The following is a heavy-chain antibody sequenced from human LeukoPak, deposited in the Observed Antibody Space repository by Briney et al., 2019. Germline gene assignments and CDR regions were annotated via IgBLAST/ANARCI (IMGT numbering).Heavy chain of an antibody. CDR2: TRHKTSNYST. V-gene: IGHV3-72*01. D-gene: IGHD6-19*01. CDR3: ARGSYSSGWFVDY. J-gene: IGHJ4*02. Sequence: PGGSLRLSCAASGFTFSDYSMNWVRQAPGKGLEWVGRTRHKTSNYSTEYAASVKGRFTISRDDSKNSVSLQMSSLKTEDTAVYFCARGSYSSGWFVDYWGQGTQVAVSS. CDR1: GFTFSDYS.